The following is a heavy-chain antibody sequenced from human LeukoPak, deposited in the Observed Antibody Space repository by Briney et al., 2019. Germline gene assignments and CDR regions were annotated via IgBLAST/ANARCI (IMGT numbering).Heavy chain of an antibody. V-gene: IGHV4-39*07. CDR1: GGSISSSSYY. D-gene: IGHD5-12*01. CDR3: ARAKNPVGLRLGY. CDR2: IYYSGST. Sequence: SETLSLTCTVSGGSISSSSYYWGWIRQPPGKGLEWIGSIYYSGSTYYNPSLKSRVTISVDTSKNQFSLKLSSVTAADTAVYYCARAKNPVGLRLGYWGQGTLVTVPS. J-gene: IGHJ4*02.